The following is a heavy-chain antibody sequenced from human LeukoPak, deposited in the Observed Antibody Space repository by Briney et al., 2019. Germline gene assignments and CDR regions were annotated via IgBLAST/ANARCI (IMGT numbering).Heavy chain of an antibody. Sequence: SETLSLTCAVYGGSFSGYYWSWIRHPPGKGLEWIGEINHSGSTNYNPSLKSRVTISVDTSTNEFSLKLSSVSAADTAVCYCARGYRTGTSYYYYYYGMDVWGQGTTVTVSS. CDR1: GGSFSGYY. J-gene: IGHJ6*02. V-gene: IGHV4-34*01. CDR3: ARGYRTGTSYYYYYYGMDV. D-gene: IGHD1-1*01. CDR2: INHSGST.